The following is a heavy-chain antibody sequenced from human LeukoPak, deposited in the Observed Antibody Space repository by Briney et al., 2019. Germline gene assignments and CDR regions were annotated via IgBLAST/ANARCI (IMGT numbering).Heavy chain of an antibody. D-gene: IGHD6-13*01. V-gene: IGHV3-30*18. CDR1: GFSFSTYG. CDR2: ISYDGRNK. CDR3: AKDGSLGAADYYFDY. Sequence: GGSLRFSCAASGFSFSTYGMHWVRQAPGKGLEWVAVISYDGRNKYHGDSVKGRFTISRDNSKNTLYLQMDSLRPEDTAVYYCAKDGSLGAADYYFDYWGQGTLVTVSS. J-gene: IGHJ4*02.